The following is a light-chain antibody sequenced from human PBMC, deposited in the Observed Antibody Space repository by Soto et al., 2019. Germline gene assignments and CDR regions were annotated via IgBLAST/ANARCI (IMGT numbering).Light chain of an antibody. CDR3: QSYGSSRT. V-gene: IGKV3D-15*01. CDR2: GAS. CDR1: QSVTTD. Sequence: EIVMTQSPATLSVCPGERATLSFRASQSVTTDLALYQQKPGQPPRLLIYGASTRATGIPDRFSGSGSGTDFTLSISRLEPEDFAVYYCQSYGSSRTFGHGTKVDI. J-gene: IGKJ1*01.